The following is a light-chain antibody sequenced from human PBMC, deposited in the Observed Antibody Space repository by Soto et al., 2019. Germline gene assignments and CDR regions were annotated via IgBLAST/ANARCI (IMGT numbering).Light chain of an antibody. J-gene: IGKJ4*01. CDR2: VAS. CDR3: QKYNSVPLT. Sequence: DIQMTQSPSSLSASVGDRVTIPCRASQAISNYLAWYQQKPGKAPTLLIHVASTLQSGVSSRFSGSGSGTDFTLTIGSLQPEDVATYYCQKYNSVPLTFGGGTKVDIK. V-gene: IGKV1-27*01. CDR1: QAISNY.